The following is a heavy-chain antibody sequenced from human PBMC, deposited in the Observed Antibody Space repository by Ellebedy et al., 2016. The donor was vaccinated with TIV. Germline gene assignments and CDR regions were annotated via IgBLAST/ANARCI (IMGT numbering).Heavy chain of an antibody. CDR1: GFTFSNHW. D-gene: IGHD5-12*01. CDR2: IRQDGAEK. CDR3: ARTGYGYHGMDV. J-gene: IGHJ6*02. Sequence: PGGSLRLSCVASGFTFSNHWMSWVSQAPGKGLEFVANIRQDGAEKHYVDSVKGRFSISRDNAKNSVLLQMNSLRAEDTAVYYCARTGYGYHGMDVWGQGTTVTVSS. V-gene: IGHV3-7*03.